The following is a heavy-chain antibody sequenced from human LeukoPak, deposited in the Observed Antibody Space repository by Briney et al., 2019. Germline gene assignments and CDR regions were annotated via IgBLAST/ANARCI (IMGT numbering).Heavy chain of an antibody. J-gene: IGHJ6*02. D-gene: IGHD3-9*01. CDR1: GFTFSSYW. V-gene: IGHV3-74*01. CDR3: ARDLMDYDVSTGLHHYYMDV. CDR2: INGDGSNI. Sequence: GRSLRLSCAASGFTFSSYWMHWVRQDPRKGLVWVSRINGDGSNINYADSVRGRFTISRDNAKNTLYLQMNTLRVEDTAVYYCARDLMDYDVSTGLHHYYMDVWGQGTTVTVSS.